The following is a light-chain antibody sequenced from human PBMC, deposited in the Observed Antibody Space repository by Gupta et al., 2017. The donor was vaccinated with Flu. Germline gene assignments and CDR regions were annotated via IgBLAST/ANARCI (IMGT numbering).Light chain of an antibody. Sequence: DIQMTQSPPSLSASVGARVTITCRASQDIRNDLGWYQQKPGEAPKRLIYAASSLQSGVPSRFSGSGSGTEFTLTISSLQPEDFATYYCLQHTNFLPWTFGQGTKVEFK. J-gene: IGKJ1*01. CDR2: AAS. V-gene: IGKV1-17*01. CDR3: LQHTNFLPWT. CDR1: QDIRND.